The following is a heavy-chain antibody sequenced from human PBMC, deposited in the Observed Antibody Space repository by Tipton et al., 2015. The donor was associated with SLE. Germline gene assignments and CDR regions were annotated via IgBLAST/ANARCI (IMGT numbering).Heavy chain of an antibody. D-gene: IGHD2-21*02. J-gene: IGHJ5*02. CDR1: GFTFTDAW. V-gene: IGHV3-15*01. Sequence: GSLRLSCAASGFTFTDAWMHWVRQAQGKGLEWVGHIKSKADGGATNYGATVKGRFIISRDDSKDTLYLQMNSLKTEDTAVYYCTTDIYYPVTATWFDPWGQGTLVTVSS. CDR2: IKSKADGGAT. CDR3: TTDIYYPVTATWFDP.